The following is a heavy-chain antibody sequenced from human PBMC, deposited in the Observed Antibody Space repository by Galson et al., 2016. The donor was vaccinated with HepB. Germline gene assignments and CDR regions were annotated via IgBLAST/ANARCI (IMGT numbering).Heavy chain of an antibody. D-gene: IGHD3-22*01. CDR2: IIPIYGTV. J-gene: IGHJ4*02. Sequence: SVKVSCKAYGDTFSTYAISWVRQAPGQGLEWVGGIIPIYGTVNYAQRFKGRVTITADESTSTATMELSSLRSEDTAVYYCARGSWLLPFDDWGQGTLVTVSS. CDR3: ARGSWLLPFDD. CDR1: GDTFSTYA. V-gene: IGHV1-69*13.